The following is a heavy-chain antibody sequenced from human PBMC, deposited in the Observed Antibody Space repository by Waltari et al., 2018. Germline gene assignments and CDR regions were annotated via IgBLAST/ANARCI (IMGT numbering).Heavy chain of an antibody. V-gene: IGHV3-49*04. CDR2: IRSKAYGGTT. J-gene: IGHJ4*02. CDR3: TRDKVVVARILTL. CDR1: GFTFGDYA. D-gene: IGHD3-22*01. Sequence: EVQLVESGGGLVQPGRSLRLPCTASGFTFGDYAMSWVRQAPGKGLEWVGFIRSKAYGGTTEYAASVKGRFTISRDDSKSIAYLQMNSLKTEDTAVYYCTRDKVVVARILTLWGQGTLVTVSS.